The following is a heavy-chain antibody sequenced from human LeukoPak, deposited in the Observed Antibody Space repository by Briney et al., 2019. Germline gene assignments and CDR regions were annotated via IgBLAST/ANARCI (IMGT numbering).Heavy chain of an antibody. CDR2: ISVNGGTT. CDR3: VKGGGNVRRYFEY. CDR1: GFTFSSYA. V-gene: IGHV3-23*01. J-gene: IGHJ4*02. D-gene: IGHD4-23*01. Sequence: PGGSLRLSCAASGFTFSSYAMTWVRQAPGKGLEWVSSISVNGGTTYYADSVKGRFTISRDSSKNTLYLQMNSLRAEDTAVYYCVKGGGNVRRYFEYWGQGTLVTVS.